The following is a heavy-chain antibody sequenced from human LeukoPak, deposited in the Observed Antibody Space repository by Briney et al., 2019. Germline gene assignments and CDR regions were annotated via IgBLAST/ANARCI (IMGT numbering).Heavy chain of an antibody. CDR2: MYYSGST. Sequence: SETLSLTCTVSGDSITSGSHYWGWIRQPPGKGLEWIGSMYYSGSTYYNPSLKSRVTISVDKSKNQFSLKLSSVTAADTAVYYCAREYGEVGATLIDYWGQGTLVTVSS. CDR3: AREYGEVGATLIDY. J-gene: IGHJ4*02. CDR1: GDSITSGSHY. D-gene: IGHD1-26*01. V-gene: IGHV4-39*07.